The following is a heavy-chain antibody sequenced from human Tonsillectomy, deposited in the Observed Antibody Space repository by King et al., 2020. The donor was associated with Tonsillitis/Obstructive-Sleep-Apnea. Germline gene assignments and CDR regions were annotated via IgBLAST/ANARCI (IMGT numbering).Heavy chain of an antibody. CDR3: ARDTYYGSGSYYRTDY. CDR2: IKQDGSEK. D-gene: IGHD3-10*01. J-gene: IGHJ4*02. CDR1: GFTFATNW. V-gene: IGHV3-7*04. Sequence: VQLVESGGGLVQPGGSLRLSCAASGFTFATNWMTWVRQAPGKGLEWVANIKQDGSEKYYVDSVKGRFTISRDNAKNSLYLQVNSLRAEDTAVYYCARDTYYGSGSYYRTDYWGQGTLVTVSS.